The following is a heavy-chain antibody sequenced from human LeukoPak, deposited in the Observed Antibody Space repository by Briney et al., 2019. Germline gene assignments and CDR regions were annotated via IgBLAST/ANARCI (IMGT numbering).Heavy chain of an antibody. CDR3: ARVESSSLFDY. D-gene: IGHD6-13*01. CDR2: TNPISGGT. CDR1: GYTFTGYY. Sequence: ASVKVSCKASGYTFTGYYMHWVRQAPGQGLEWMGWTNPISGGTIYAQKFQGRVTMTSDTSISTAYMELSRLRSDDTAVYYCARVESSSLFDYWGQGTLVTVSS. J-gene: IGHJ4*02. V-gene: IGHV1-2*02.